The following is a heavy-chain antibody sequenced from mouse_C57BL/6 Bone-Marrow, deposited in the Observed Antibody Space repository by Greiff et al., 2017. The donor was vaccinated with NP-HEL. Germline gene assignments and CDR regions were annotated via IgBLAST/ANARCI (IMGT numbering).Heavy chain of an antibody. CDR3: ARSYYGSSSLDY. D-gene: IGHD1-1*01. CDR1: GYTFTSYW. J-gene: IGHJ2*01. CDR2: IDPSDSYT. V-gene: IGHV1-59*01. Sequence: VQLQQPGAELVRPGTSVKLSCTASGYTFTSYWMHWVKQRPGQGLEWIGVIDPSDSYTNYNQKFKGKATLTVDTSSSTAYLQLSSLTSEDSAVYYCARSYYGSSSLDYWGQGTTLTVSS.